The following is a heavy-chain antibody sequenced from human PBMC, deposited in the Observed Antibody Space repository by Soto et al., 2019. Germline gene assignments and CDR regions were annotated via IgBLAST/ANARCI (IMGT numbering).Heavy chain of an antibody. CDR3: TGGEGLHGYSYGYPLDY. V-gene: IGHV1-69*01. CDR1: GGTFSSYA. CDR2: IIPIFGTA. J-gene: IGHJ4*02. Sequence: QVQLVQSGAEVKKPGSSVKVSCKASGGTFSSYAISWVRQAPGQGLEWMGGIIPIFGTANYAQKFQGRVTITADESKGTAYMELSSLGSEATDVDSLTGGEGLHGYSYGYPLDYCGQGTLVTVSS. D-gene: IGHD5-18*01.